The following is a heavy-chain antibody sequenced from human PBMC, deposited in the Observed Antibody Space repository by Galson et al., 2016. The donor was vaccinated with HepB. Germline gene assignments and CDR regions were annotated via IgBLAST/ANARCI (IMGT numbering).Heavy chain of an antibody. D-gene: IGHD6-19*01. V-gene: IGHV4-34*01. CDR3: ARGSGYSSGWPGYYYYAMDV. J-gene: IGHJ6*02. Sequence: ETLSLTCAVYGGSFSGYYWSWIRQPPGKGLEWIGEIDHRGRTNYNPSLKSRVTISEDTSKNQFSLKLSSVTAADTAVYYCARGSGYSSGWPGYYYYAMDVWGQGTTVTVSS. CDR1: GGSFSGYY. CDR2: IDHRGRT.